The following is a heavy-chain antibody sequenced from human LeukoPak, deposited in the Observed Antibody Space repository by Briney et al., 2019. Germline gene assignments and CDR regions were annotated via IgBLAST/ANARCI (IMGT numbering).Heavy chain of an antibody. Sequence: ASGKVSCKASGYTFTSYAMNWVRQAPGQGLEWMGWINTNTGNPTYAQGFTGRFVFSLDTSVSTAYLQISSLKAEDTAVYYCASPSSGWRDAFDIWGQGTMVTVSS. J-gene: IGHJ3*02. V-gene: IGHV7-4-1*02. CDR2: INTNTGNP. CDR1: GYTFTSYA. D-gene: IGHD6-19*01. CDR3: ASPSSGWRDAFDI.